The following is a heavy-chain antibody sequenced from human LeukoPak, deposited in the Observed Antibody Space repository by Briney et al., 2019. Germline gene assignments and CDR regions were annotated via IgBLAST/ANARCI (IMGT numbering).Heavy chain of an antibody. CDR2: ISGNGGST. V-gene: IGHV3-64*01. Sequence: GGSLRLSCAASGFTFSSYVMHWVRQAPGKGLEYVSGISGNGGSTYYANSVKGRFTISRDNSKNTLYLQMNSLRAEDMAVYYCAKDGGQGADYWGQGTLVSVSS. J-gene: IGHJ4*02. CDR3: AKDGGQGADY. D-gene: IGHD3-16*01. CDR1: GFTFSSYV.